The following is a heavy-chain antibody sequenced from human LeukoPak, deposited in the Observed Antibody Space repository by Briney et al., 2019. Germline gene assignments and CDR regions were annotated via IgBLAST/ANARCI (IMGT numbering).Heavy chain of an antibody. CDR2: INHSGST. Sequence: PSETLSLTCTVYGGSFSGYYWSWIRQPPGKGLEWIGDINHSGSTNYNPSLKSRVTISVDTSKNQFSLKLSSVTAADTAVYYCARYNPSTLWFGELLGYNWFDPWGQGTLVTVSS. D-gene: IGHD3-10*01. CDR3: ARYNPSTLWFGELLGYNWFDP. V-gene: IGHV4-34*01. J-gene: IGHJ5*02. CDR1: GGSFSGYY.